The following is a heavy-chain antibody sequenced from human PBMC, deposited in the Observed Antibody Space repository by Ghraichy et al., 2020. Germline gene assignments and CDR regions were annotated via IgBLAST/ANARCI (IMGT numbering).Heavy chain of an antibody. J-gene: IGHJ3*02. CDR2: ISSSSSYI. V-gene: IGHV3-21*01. Sequence: GGSLRLSCAASGFTFSSYSMNWVRQAPGKGLEWVSSISSSSSYIYYADSVKGRFTISRDNAKNSLYLQMNSLRAEDTAVYYCARDDACSGGSCYSDAFDIWGQGTMVTVSS. CDR1: GFTFSSYS. D-gene: IGHD2-15*01. CDR3: ARDDACSGGSCYSDAFDI.